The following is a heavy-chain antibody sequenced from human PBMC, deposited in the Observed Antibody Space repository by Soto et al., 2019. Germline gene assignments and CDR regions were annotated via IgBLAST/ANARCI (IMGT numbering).Heavy chain of an antibody. CDR2: ISYDGSNK. Sequence: GGSLRLSCAASGFTFSSYGMHWVRQAPGKGLEWVAVISYDGSNKYYADSVKGRFTISRDNSKNTLYLQMNSLRAEDTAVYYCARSDSGYDQVDYWGQGTLVTVSS. CDR3: ARSDSGYDQVDY. CDR1: GFTFSSYG. V-gene: IGHV3-30*03. D-gene: IGHD5-12*01. J-gene: IGHJ4*02.